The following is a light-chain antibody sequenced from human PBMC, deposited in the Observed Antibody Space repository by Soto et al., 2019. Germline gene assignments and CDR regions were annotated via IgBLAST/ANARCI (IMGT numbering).Light chain of an antibody. Sequence: QSVLTQPPSASGSLGQSVTISCTGTGSDVGGYNYVSWHQQHPGKAPKLMIYEVTKRPSGVPDRFSGSKSGNTASLTVSGLQAEDEADYYCSSFAGGGNPVLFGGGTKLTVL. CDR1: GSDVGGYNY. J-gene: IGLJ2*01. V-gene: IGLV2-8*01. CDR3: SSFAGGGNPVL. CDR2: EVT.